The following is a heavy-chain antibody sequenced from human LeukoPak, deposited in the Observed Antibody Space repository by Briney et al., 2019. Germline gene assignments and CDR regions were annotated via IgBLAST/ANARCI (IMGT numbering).Heavy chain of an antibody. CDR2: ISYDGSNK. J-gene: IGHJ6*04. CDR1: GFTFSSYG. CDR3: AKDLVWFGELLYSSPVYYYGMDV. V-gene: IGHV3-30*18. D-gene: IGHD3-10*01. Sequence: GGSLRLSCAASGFTFSSYGMHWVRQAPGKGLEGVAVISYDGSNKYYADSVKGRFTISRDNSKNTLYLQMNSLRAEDTAVYYCAKDLVWFGELLYSSPVYYYGMDVWGKGTTVTVSS.